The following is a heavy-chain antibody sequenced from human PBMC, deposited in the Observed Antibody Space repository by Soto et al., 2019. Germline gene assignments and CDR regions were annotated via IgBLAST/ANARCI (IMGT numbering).Heavy chain of an antibody. Sequence: GASVKVSCKASGGSFGKSAINWVRQTPGQGLEWLGGFIPVYRTLNYAQKFQGRVTITADESTGTAYMTLSSLASDDTAFYYCATGVIWIGYFTVDSWGQGPRVTVSS. V-gene: IGHV1-69*13. J-gene: IGHJ4*02. D-gene: IGHD3-3*01. CDR2: FIPVYRTL. CDR1: GGSFGKSA. CDR3: ATGVIWIGYFTVDS.